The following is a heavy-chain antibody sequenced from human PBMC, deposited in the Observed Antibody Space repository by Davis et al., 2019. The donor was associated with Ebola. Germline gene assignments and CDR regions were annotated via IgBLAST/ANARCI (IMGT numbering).Heavy chain of an antibody. CDR3: AKDASPNRLYYDSSEYPRPWLDP. CDR1: GFIFRTHG. D-gene: IGHD3-22*01. J-gene: IGHJ5*02. V-gene: IGHV3-30*18. Sequence: GGSLRLSCAASGFIFRTHGMQWVRQAPGKGLEWVAAISYDGRNKYYADSVRGRFTISRDNSKNTLFLQMNSLRAEDTAMYYCAKDASPNRLYYDSSEYPRPWLDPWGQGTLVSVSS. CDR2: ISYDGRNK.